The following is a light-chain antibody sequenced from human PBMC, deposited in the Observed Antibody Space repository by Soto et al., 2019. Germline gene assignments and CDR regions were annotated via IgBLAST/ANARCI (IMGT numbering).Light chain of an antibody. V-gene: IGKV1-39*01. CDR3: QQGYSRPRT. J-gene: IGKJ1*01. CDR2: TSS. CDR1: QSISTS. Sequence: DIQLTQSPSSLSASVGDRVTITCRASQSISTSLNWYQQKPGKAPNLLIFTSSNLESGVPSRFSGSGSGTDFTLTISSLQPEDFATYFCQQGYSRPRTFDQGTKVEIK.